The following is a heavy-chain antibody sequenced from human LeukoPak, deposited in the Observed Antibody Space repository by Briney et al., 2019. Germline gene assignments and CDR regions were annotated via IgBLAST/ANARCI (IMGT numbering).Heavy chain of an antibody. CDR3: TKSYIYGFDY. D-gene: IGHD5-18*01. Sequence: GGSLRLSCAASGFTFSNYGMHWVRQAPGKGLEWVAFIHYDGSDKYYADSVKGRSTISRDNSKNTLHLQMNSLSPEDMAVYYCTKSYIYGFDYWGQGTLVTVSS. V-gene: IGHV3-30*02. J-gene: IGHJ4*02. CDR2: IHYDGSDK. CDR1: GFTFSNYG.